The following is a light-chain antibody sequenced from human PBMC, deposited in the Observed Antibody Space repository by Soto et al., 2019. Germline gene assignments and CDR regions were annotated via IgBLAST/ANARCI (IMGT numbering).Light chain of an antibody. Sequence: DIRMTQSPSSVSASVGDRVTITCRASRDIGTWLAWYQQIPGKAPKLLIFAASTLQNRVPSRFSGSGSGTDFTLTISGLQPEDFATYYCQQASVLPFTFGPGTKVDIK. CDR1: RDIGTW. CDR3: QQASVLPFT. V-gene: IGKV1-12*01. J-gene: IGKJ3*01. CDR2: AAS.